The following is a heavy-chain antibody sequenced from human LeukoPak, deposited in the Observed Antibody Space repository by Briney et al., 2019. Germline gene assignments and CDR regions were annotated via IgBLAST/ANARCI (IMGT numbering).Heavy chain of an antibody. CDR1: GFTFSGSA. J-gene: IGHJ4*02. V-gene: IGHV3-73*01. Sequence: GGSLRLSCAASGFTFSGSAMHWVRQASGKGLEWVGRIRRKANSYATAYAASVKGRFTISRDDSKNTAYLQMNSLKTEDTAVYYCTRRCYGDLIDYWGQGTLVTVSS. D-gene: IGHD4-17*01. CDR3: TRRCYGDLIDY. CDR2: IRRKANSYAT.